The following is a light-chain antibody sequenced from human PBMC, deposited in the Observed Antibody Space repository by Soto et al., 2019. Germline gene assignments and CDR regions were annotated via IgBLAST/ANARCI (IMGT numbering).Light chain of an antibody. J-gene: IGKJ5*01. CDR2: GTS. V-gene: IGKV3-15*01. CDR1: QNISRS. Sequence: EIMMTQSPVTLSVSPGERATLCCRPSQNISRSLAWYQQKPGQGPSLLIYGTSTRAGGVPARFTGSGSGTDFTLTISILQSEDFAVYYCQQYTTWRSISFGQGIRLEIK. CDR3: QQYTTWRSIS.